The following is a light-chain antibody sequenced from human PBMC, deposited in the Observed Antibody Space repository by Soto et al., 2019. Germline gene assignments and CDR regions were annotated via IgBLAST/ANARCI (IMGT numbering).Light chain of an antibody. CDR3: QQYNKWPP. V-gene: IGKV3-15*01. J-gene: IGKJ1*01. CDR1: QSVSSN. Sequence: EIVMTQSPATLSVSPGERATLSCRASQSVSSNLAWYQQKPGQAPRLLIYGASTRATGIPARFSGSGSGTEFTLTIRSLQSEDFAVSYCQQYNKWPPFGQGTTVEIK. CDR2: GAS.